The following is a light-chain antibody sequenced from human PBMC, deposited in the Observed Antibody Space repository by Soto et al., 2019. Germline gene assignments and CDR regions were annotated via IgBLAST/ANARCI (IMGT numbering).Light chain of an antibody. CDR3: QHYADLPLS. CDR1: QDISNY. CDR2: DAS. V-gene: IGKV1-33*01. J-gene: IGKJ4*01. Sequence: DMQMTQSPSSLSASVGVRVTITCQASQDISNYLNWYQQKPGKAPKLLIFDASSVEIGVPSRFSGSGSGTDFTSTISSLQPEDVAAFYCQHYADLPLSFGGGTKVEIK.